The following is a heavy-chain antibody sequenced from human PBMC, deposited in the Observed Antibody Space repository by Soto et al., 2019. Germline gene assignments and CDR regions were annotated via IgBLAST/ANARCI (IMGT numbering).Heavy chain of an antibody. CDR3: ARVSGSYYYGMDV. J-gene: IGHJ6*02. D-gene: IGHD1-26*01. CDR2: IYYSGST. Sequence: PSETLSLTCSIFGGSLIGSYWSWIRQPPGKGLEWIGYIYYSGSTNYNPSLKSRVTISVDTSKNQFSLKLSSVTAADTAVYYCARVSGSYYYGMDVWGQGITVTVSS. V-gene: IGHV4-59*12. CDR1: GGSLIGSY.